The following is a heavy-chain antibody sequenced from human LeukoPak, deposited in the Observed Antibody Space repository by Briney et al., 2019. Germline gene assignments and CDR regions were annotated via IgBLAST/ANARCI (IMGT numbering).Heavy chain of an antibody. CDR1: GFTFSSYA. D-gene: IGHD1-20*01. CDR3: AKSGHSLVTGSWYYFDY. J-gene: IGHJ4*02. V-gene: IGHV3-23*01. CDR2: ISGSGGST. Sequence: SGGSLRLSCAASGFTFSSYAMSWVRQAPGKGLEWVSAISGSGGSTYYADSVKGRFTISRDNSKNTLYLQMNSLRAEDTAVYYCAKSGHSLVTGSWYYFDYWGQGTLVTVSS.